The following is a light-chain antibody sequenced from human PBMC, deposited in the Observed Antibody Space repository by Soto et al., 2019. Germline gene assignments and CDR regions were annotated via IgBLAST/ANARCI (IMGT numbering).Light chain of an antibody. CDR1: SSDVGGYIF. CDR2: DVN. CDR3: VSFAGGTYV. V-gene: IGLV2-8*01. J-gene: IGLJ1*01. Sequence: QSVLTQPPSASGSAGQSVTISCTGTSSDVGGYIFVSWYQQHPGKVPKLIIYDVNKRPSGVPDRFSGSKYGNTASLTVSGLQAEDAGDYYCVSFAGGTYVFGTGTKVTVL.